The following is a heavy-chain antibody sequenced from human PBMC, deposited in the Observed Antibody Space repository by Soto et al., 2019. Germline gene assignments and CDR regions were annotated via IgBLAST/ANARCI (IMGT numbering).Heavy chain of an antibody. CDR1: GYSFTSYW. CDR2: IDPSDSYT. CDR3: ARHGVGRTIVVVPAARWGMDV. V-gene: IGHV5-10-1*01. Sequence: PGESLKISCKGSGYSFTSYWISWVRQMPGKGLEWMGRIDPSDSYTNYSPSFQGHVTISADKSISTAYLQWSSLKASGTAMYYCARHGVGRTIVVVPAARWGMDVWGQGTTVT. D-gene: IGHD2-2*01. J-gene: IGHJ6*02.